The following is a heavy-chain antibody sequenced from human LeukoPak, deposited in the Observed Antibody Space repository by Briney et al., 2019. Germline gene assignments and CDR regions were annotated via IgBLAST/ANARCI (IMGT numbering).Heavy chain of an antibody. J-gene: IGHJ3*02. CDR3: ARESHFGGTSYDAFDI. CDR1: RGTFSSYA. CDR2: IIPIFGTA. D-gene: IGHD2-2*01. Sequence: GASVKVSSKASRGTFSSYAISWVRQAPGQGLEWMGGIIPIFGTANYAQKFQGRVTITTDESTSTAYMELSSLRSEDTAVYYCARESHFGGTSYDAFDIWGQGTMVTVSS. V-gene: IGHV1-69*05.